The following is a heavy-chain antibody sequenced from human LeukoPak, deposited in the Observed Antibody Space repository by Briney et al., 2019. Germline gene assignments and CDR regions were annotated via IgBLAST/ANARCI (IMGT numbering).Heavy chain of an antibody. V-gene: IGHV4-4*02. Sequence: SETLSLTCGVSGGSVSRTNWWTWIRQPPGKGLEWIGEVHLDGRTNFNPSLKSRLTMSVDLSENHVSLKLTSVTAADTAVYYCAREGGFYRPLDYSGQGTLVTVSS. CDR2: VHLDGRT. CDR3: AREGGFYRPLDY. CDR1: GGSVSRTNW. D-gene: IGHD6-25*01. J-gene: IGHJ4*02.